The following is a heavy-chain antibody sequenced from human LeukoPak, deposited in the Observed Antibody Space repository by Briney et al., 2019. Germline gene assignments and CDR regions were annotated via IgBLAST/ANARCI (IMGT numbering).Heavy chain of an antibody. CDR1: GYSFTSYW. CDR3: ARLYYDYNGYFDY. Sequence: GGSLRLSCKGSGYSFTSYWISWVRQMPGKGLEWMGRIDPSDSYTKYSPSFQGHVTITADKSISTAYLQWSSLKASDTAMYYCARLYYDYNGYFDYWGQGTLVTVSS. J-gene: IGHJ4*02. V-gene: IGHV5-10-1*01. CDR2: IDPSDSYT. D-gene: IGHD3-10*01.